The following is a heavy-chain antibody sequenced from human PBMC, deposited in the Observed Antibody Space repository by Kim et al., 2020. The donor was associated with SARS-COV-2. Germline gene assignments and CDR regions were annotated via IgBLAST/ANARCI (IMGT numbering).Heavy chain of an antibody. D-gene: IGHD3-3*01. J-gene: IGHJ6*03. CDR1: GFTFGDYA. Sequence: GGSLRLSCTASGFTFGDYAMSWVRQAPGKGLEWVGFIRSKAYGGTTEYAASVKGRFTISRDDSKSIAYLQMNSLKTEDTAVYYCTRGYYDFWSGYDPLPLGYYYYYMDVWGKGTPVTVSS. CDR2: IRSKAYGGTT. V-gene: IGHV3-49*04. CDR3: TRGYYDFWSGYDPLPLGYYYYYMDV.